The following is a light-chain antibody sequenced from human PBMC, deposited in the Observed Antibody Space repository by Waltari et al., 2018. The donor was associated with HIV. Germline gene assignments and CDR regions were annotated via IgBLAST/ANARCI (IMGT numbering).Light chain of an antibody. CDR1: SRDVGASNY. Sequence: QSALTQPPSASGSPGQSVTLSCPGTSRDVGASNYVSWFQQHPGKAPKLMIYDVTKRPSGVPDRFSGSKSGNTASLTVSGLQAEDEADYYCASHAGSKDVFGGGTRLTVL. J-gene: IGLJ2*01. CDR3: ASHAGSKDV. CDR2: DVT. V-gene: IGLV2-8*01.